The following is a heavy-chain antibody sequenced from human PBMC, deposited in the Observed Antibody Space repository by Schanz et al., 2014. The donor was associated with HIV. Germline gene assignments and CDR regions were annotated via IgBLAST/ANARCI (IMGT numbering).Heavy chain of an antibody. J-gene: IGHJ6*02. Sequence: VQLVESGGGLVKPGRSLRLSCAASGFTFNNYGIHWVRQAPGKGLEWMGVISYDGRNKYYADSVKGRFTISRDNSKNTLSLQMKSLRAEDTAMYYCARDRHYYDSKYLGKGNYYYYYGMDVWGQGTTVTVSS. CDR2: ISYDGRNK. V-gene: IGHV3-30*03. CDR3: ARDRHYYDSKYLGKGNYYYYYGMDV. D-gene: IGHD3-22*01. CDR1: GFTFNNYG.